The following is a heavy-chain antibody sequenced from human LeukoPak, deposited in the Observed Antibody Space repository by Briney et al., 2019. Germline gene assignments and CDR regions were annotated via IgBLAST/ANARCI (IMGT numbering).Heavy chain of an antibody. CDR2: IYSGGST. Sequence: GGSLRLSCAASGFTVSSNYMSWVRQAPGKGLEWGSVIYSGGSTYYADSVKGRFTISRDNSKNTLYLQMNSLRAEDTAVYYCARAPYSSGWYTSGMDVWGQGTTVTVSS. D-gene: IGHD6-19*01. CDR1: GFTVSSNY. CDR3: ARAPYSSGWYTSGMDV. J-gene: IGHJ6*02. V-gene: IGHV3-66*01.